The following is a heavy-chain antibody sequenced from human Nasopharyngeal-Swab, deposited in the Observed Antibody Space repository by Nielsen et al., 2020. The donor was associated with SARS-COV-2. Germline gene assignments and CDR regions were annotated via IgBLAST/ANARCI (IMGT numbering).Heavy chain of an antibody. Sequence: GGSLRLSCAASGFTFSNAWMSWVRQAPGKGLEWVGRIKSKTDGGATDYAAPVKGRFTISRDDSKNTLYLQMNSLKTEDTAVYYRGKAVAGTVDYWGQGTLVTVSS. J-gene: IGHJ4*02. D-gene: IGHD6-19*01. V-gene: IGHV3-15*01. CDR2: IKSKTDGGAT. CDR1: GFTFSNAW. CDR3: GKAVAGTVDY.